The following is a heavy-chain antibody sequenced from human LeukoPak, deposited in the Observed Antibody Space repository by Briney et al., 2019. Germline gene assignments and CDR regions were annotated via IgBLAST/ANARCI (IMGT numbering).Heavy chain of an antibody. CDR1: GYTFTSYY. CDR2: INPSGGST. J-gene: IGHJ5*02. D-gene: IGHD3-3*01. Sequence: ASVKVSCKASGYTFTSYYMHRVRQAPGQGLEWMGIINPSGGSTSYAQKFQGRVTMTRDTSTSTVYMELSSLRSEDTAVYYCARDRNTIFGVVIYWFDPWGQGTLVTVSS. CDR3: ARDRNTIFGVVIYWFDP. V-gene: IGHV1-46*01.